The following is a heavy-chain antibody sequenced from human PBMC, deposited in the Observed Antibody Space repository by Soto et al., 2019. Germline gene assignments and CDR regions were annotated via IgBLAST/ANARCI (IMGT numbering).Heavy chain of an antibody. CDR3: AKDLVTYYDFWSGYTYYYYMDV. CDR2: ISGSGGST. J-gene: IGHJ6*03. Sequence: FSRSGWSWVRQDKRKGLEWVSAISGSGGSTYYADSVKGRFTISRDNSKNTLYLQMNSLRAEDTAVYYCAKDLVTYYDFWSGYTYYYYMDVWGKGTTVTVSS. V-gene: IGHV3-23*01. D-gene: IGHD3-3*01. CDR1: FSRSG.